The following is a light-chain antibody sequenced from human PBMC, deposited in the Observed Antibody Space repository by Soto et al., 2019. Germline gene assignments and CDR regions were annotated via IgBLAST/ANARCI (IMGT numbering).Light chain of an antibody. Sequence: EIVLTQSPGTLSLSPGERATLSCRASQSVSSSYLAWYQQKPGQAPRLLIYGASSRATGIPDRFSGSGSGTDFTRTISRLEPEDCAVYYCQQYGSSPRTCGQGTKVEIK. V-gene: IGKV3-20*01. J-gene: IGKJ1*01. CDR1: QSVSSSY. CDR2: GAS. CDR3: QQYGSSPRT.